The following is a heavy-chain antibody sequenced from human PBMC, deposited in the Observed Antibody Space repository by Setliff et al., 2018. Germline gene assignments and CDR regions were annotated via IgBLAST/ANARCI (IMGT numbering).Heavy chain of an antibody. CDR3: ARHLSHCTMTACYNNWFDP. D-gene: IGHD2-8*01. V-gene: IGHV4-38-2*01. J-gene: IGHJ5*02. CDR1: GFSITSGYY. Sequence: SETLSLTCAASGFSITSGYYWGWIRQAPGKGLEWIGSLYHSGTTYYNPSLKRRVTISLDTSKNHFSLNLNSVTAADTAVYFCARHLSHCTMTACYNNWFDPWGQGTLVTVSS. CDR2: LYHSGTT.